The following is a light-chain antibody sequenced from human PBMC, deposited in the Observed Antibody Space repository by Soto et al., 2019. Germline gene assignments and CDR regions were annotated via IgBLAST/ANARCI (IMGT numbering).Light chain of an antibody. CDR1: SGDIGDDYY. V-gene: IGLV2-14*01. CDR2: DVS. J-gene: IGLJ1*01. Sequence: QSVLTQPASVSGSPGQSITISCTGTSGDIGDDYYVSWYQQYPGKVPKVLIYDVSNRPSGVSNRFSGSKSGNTASLTISGLQSEDEADYYCSSYTSSNTSKVFGTGTKVTVL. CDR3: SSYTSSNTSKV.